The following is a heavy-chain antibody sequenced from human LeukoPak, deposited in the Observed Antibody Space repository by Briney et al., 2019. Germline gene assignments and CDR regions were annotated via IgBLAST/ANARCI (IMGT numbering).Heavy chain of an antibody. CDR1: GLTVSTRY. D-gene: IGHD1-14*01. CDR2: IYGGGST. J-gene: IGHJ4*02. V-gene: IGHV3-53*01. CDR3: AREAVSGRRGYFFDY. Sequence: GGSLRLSCAASGLTVSTRYMSWVRQAPGKGLEWVSVIYGGGSTYYADSGKGRFTISRDNSKNTLYLQMNGLRAEDTAVYYCAREAVSGRRGYFFDYWGQGTLVTVSS.